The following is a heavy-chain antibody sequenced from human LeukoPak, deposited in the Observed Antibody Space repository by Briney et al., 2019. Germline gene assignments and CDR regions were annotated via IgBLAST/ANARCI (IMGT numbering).Heavy chain of an antibody. CDR2: IIPIFGTA. D-gene: IGHD6-19*01. Sequence: SVKVSCKASGYTFTSYGISWVRQAPGQGLEWMGGIIPIFGTANYAQKFQGRVTITADESTSTAHMELSSLRSEGTAVYYCARAESSGWYLAYQPTFDYWGQGTLVTVSS. CDR3: ARAESSGWYLAYQPTFDY. J-gene: IGHJ4*02. CDR1: GYTFTSYG. V-gene: IGHV1-69*13.